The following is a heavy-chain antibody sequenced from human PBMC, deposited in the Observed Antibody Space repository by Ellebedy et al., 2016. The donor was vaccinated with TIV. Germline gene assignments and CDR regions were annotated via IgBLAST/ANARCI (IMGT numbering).Heavy chain of an antibody. J-gene: IGHJ3*02. V-gene: IGHV4-59*08. CDR1: GGSISSYY. CDR2: IYYSGST. CDR3: ARRKDAFDI. Sequence: SETLSLXXTVSGGSISSYYWSWIRQPPGKGLEWIGYIYYSGSTNYNPSLKSRVTISVDTSKNQFSLKLSSVTAADTAVYYCARRKDAFDIWGQGTMVTVSS.